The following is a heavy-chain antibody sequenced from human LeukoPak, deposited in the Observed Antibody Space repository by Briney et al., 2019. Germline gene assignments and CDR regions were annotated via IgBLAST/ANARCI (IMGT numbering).Heavy chain of an antibody. D-gene: IGHD3-22*01. CDR3: ARASSYYDSSGFVDY. J-gene: IGHJ4*02. CDR1: GFTFSSYA. V-gene: IGHV3-66*01. Sequence: GGSLRLSCAASGFTFSSYAMSWVRQAPGKGLEWVSVIYSGGSTYYADSVKGRFTISRDNSKNTLYLQMNSLRAEDTAVYYCARASSYYDSSGFVDYWGQGTLVTVSS. CDR2: IYSGGST.